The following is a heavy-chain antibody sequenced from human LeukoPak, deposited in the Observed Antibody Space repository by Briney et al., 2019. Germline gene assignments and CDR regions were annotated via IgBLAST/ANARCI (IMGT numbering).Heavy chain of an antibody. D-gene: IGHD2-2*01. CDR1: GFTFSSYA. CDR3: AKGYCASSTCYARFDT. CDR2: ISGSGGSS. J-gene: IGHJ4*02. V-gene: IGHV3-23*01. Sequence: GGSLRLSCAASGFTFSSYAMSWVRQAPGKGLEWVSAISGSGGSSPYADSVKGRFTISRDNSKNTLYLQMNRLRAEDTAVYYCAKGYCASSTCYARFDTWGQGTLVTVS.